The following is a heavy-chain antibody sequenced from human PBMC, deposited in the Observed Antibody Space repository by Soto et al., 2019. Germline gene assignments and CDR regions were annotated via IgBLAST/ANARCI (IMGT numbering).Heavy chain of an antibody. V-gene: IGHV4-4*07. J-gene: IGHJ4*02. CDR3: AVDYGGNSFAS. D-gene: IGHD4-17*01. CDR1: CGTIYVYS. Sequence: NHSGTLYLTRTVSCGTIYVYSWSWIRQPAGKGLEWIGRIFTRGSTNYNPSLKSRVTLSADRSKNQFSLRLSSVTAEDTAVYYCAVDYGGNSFASWGQGTLVTGSS. CDR2: IFTRGST.